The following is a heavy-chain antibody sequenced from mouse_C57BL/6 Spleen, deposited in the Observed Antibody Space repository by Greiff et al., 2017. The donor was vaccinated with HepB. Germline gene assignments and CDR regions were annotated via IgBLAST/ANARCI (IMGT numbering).Heavy chain of an antibody. D-gene: IGHD2-1*01. CDR1: GFTFSDAW. V-gene: IGHV6-6*01. CDR2: IRNKANNHAT. CDR3: TRRYYGNYEGYFDY. J-gene: IGHJ2*01. Sequence: EVKVEESGGGLVQPGGYMKLSCAASGFTFSDAWMDWVRQSPEKGLEWVAEIRNKANNHATYYAESVKGRFTISRDDSKSSVYLQMNSLRAEDTGIYYCTRRYYGNYEGYFDYWGQGTTLTVSS.